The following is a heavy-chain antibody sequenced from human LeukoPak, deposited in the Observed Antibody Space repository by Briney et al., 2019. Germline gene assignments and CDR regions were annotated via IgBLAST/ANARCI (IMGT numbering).Heavy chain of an antibody. J-gene: IGHJ4*02. Sequence: PGGSLRLSCAASEFTFSNYGMHWVRQASGKGLEWVGRIRSTANGYATAYAASVKGRFTISRDDSKNTAYLQMDSLKTEDTAVYYCTGNYYGSGSYADFDYWGQGTLVTVSS. D-gene: IGHD3-10*01. V-gene: IGHV3-73*01. CDR1: EFTFSNYG. CDR3: TGNYYGSGSYADFDY. CDR2: IRSTANGYAT.